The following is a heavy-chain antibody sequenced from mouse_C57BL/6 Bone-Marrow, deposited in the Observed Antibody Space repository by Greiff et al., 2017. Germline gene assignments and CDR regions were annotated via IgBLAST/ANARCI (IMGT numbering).Heavy chain of an antibody. Sequence: EVQLQQSGPVLVKPGPSVKISCKASGFTFTDYYMHWVKQSHGKSLEWIGLVYPYNGGTSYNQKFKGKATLTVDTSSSTAYMELNSLNSEDSAVYYCARGGITTVVATYWYFDVWGTGTTVTVSS. CDR1: GFTFTDYY. CDR3: ARGGITTVVATYWYFDV. CDR2: VYPYNGGT. D-gene: IGHD1-1*01. J-gene: IGHJ1*03. V-gene: IGHV1-36*01.